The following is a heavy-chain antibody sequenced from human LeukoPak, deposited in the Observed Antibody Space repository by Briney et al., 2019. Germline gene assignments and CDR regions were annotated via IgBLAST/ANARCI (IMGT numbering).Heavy chain of an antibody. J-gene: IGHJ3*02. CDR1: GFTFSSYA. D-gene: IGHD3-22*01. CDR2: ISSSSSYI. CDR3: ARRYYDSSGGDAFDI. Sequence: GGSLRLSCAASGFTFSSYAMNWVRQAPGKGLEWVSSISSSSSYIYYADSVKGRFTISRDNAKNSLYLQMNSLRAEDTAVYYCARRYYDSSGGDAFDIWGQGTMVTVSS. V-gene: IGHV3-21*01.